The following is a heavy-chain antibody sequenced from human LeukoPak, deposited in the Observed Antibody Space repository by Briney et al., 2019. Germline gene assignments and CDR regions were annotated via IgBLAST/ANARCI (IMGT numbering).Heavy chain of an antibody. CDR3: ARGPYSYDSSGAFDI. Sequence: SQTLSLTCTVSGDSISSGDYYWSCIRQPAGTGLEWTGRISSSGSTNYNPSLKSRVTISVDTSKNQFSLKLSSVTAADTAVYFCARGPYSYDSSGAFDIWGQGTMVTVSS. D-gene: IGHD3-22*01. J-gene: IGHJ3*02. CDR1: GDSISSGDYY. CDR2: ISSSGST. V-gene: IGHV4-61*02.